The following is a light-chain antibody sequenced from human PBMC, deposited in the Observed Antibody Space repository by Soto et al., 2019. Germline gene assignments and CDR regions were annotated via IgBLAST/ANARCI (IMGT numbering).Light chain of an antibody. CDR1: QSVSRNY. CDR3: QQSGTSAWT. Sequence: EIVLTQSPGTLSLSPGETATLSCRASQSVSRNYLAWYQQKPGQAPRLLPYGPSSRATGIPDRFSGSGSGTDFTLTISRLEHEAFAVYYCQQSGTSAWTFGQGTKVEIK. V-gene: IGKV3-20*01. J-gene: IGKJ1*01. CDR2: GPS.